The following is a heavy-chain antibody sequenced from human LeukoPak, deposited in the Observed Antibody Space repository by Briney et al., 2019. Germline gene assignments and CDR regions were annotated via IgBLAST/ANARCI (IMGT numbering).Heavy chain of an antibody. CDR2: IHYSGST. J-gene: IGHJ4*02. V-gene: IGHV4-39*07. Sequence: SETLSLTCSVSGVSISTNNYYWGWIRQPPGSGLEWIGSIHYSGSTYYNPSLKSRVTISVDTSKNQFSLKLSSVTAADTAVYYCARDLGYTSDWYWGQGTLVTVSS. CDR1: GVSISTNNYY. D-gene: IGHD6-19*01. CDR3: ARDLGYTSDWY.